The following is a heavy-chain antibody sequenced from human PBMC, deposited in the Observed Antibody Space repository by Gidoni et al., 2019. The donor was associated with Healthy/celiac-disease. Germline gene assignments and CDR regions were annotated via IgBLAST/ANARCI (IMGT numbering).Heavy chain of an antibody. CDR3: AKEMDYYDSSGYPLDAFDI. CDR2: ISGSGGST. V-gene: IGHV3-23*01. D-gene: IGHD3-22*01. J-gene: IGHJ3*02. CDR1: GFTFSSYA. Sequence: EVQLLESGGGLVQPGGSLRLSCAASGFTFSSYAMSWVRQAPGKGLEWVSAISGSGGSTYYSDSVKGRFTISRDNSKNTLYLQMNSLRAEDTAVYYCAKEMDYYDSSGYPLDAFDIWGQGTMVTVSS.